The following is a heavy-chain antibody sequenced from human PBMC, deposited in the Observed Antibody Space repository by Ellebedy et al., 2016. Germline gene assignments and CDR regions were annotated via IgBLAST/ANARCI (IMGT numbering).Heavy chain of an antibody. CDR1: GFTFSTYN. CDR3: ARGALAGTSRFDY. CDR2: ISTGSGSI. J-gene: IGHJ4*02. V-gene: IGHV3-48*04. Sequence: GESLKISXAASGFTFSTYNMNWVRQAPGKGLEWVSYISTGSGSIYYADSVKGRFTISRDNAKNSLSLQMNSLRAEDTAVYYCARGALAGTSRFDYWGQGTLVTVSS. D-gene: IGHD6-19*01.